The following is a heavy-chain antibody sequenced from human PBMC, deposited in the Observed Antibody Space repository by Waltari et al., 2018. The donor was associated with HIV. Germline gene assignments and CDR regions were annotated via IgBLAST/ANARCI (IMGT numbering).Heavy chain of an antibody. Sequence: VRLVESGGGVIQPGGSLRLSCAASGFIFSHFGLHWVRQAPGQGLELLAFIQYDGADTFYLESVKARFPSSRDNSRNTLILQMSCMRTDDTALYFCAKDFKPRGIDPSFLDNWGQGTLVTVSS. D-gene: IGHD3-10*01. CDR1: GFIFSHFG. V-gene: IGHV3-30*02. CDR3: AKDFKPRGIDPSFLDN. J-gene: IGHJ4*02. CDR2: IQYDGADT.